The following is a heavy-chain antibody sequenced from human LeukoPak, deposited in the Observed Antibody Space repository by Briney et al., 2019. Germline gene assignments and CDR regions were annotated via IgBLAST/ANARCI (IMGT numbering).Heavy chain of an antibody. V-gene: IGHV4-34*01. CDR2: INHSGST. CDR3: ARHSKTVTPYYYYYMDV. D-gene: IGHD4-11*01. J-gene: IGHJ6*03. Sequence: SETLSLTCAVYGGSFSGYYWSWIRQPPGKGLEWIGEINHSGSTNYNPSLKSRVTISVDTSKNQFSLKLSSVTAADTAVYYYARHSKTVTPYYYYYMDVWGKGTTVTVSS. CDR1: GGSFSGYY.